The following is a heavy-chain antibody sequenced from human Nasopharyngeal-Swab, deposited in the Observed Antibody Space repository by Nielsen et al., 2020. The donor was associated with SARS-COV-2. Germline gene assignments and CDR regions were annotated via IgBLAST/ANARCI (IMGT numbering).Heavy chain of an antibody. V-gene: IGHV1-69*13. Sequence: SVKVSCKASGDAFSRFGISWVRRAPGQGLEWMGGIIPAFGTPTYAQDSAQDLQGRVTISADESTNTAYMELSSLRSEDTAVYYCARGKGTSYYYYYGMDVWGQGTTVTVSS. D-gene: IGHD1/OR15-1a*01. CDR3: ARGKGTSYYYYYGMDV. CDR1: GDAFSRFG. CDR2: IIPAFGTP. J-gene: IGHJ6*02.